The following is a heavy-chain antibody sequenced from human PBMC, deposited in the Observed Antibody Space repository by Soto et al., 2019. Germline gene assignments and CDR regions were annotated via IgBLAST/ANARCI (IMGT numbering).Heavy chain of an antibody. CDR2: ISSSSSYI. V-gene: IGHV3-21*01. CDR1: GFTFSSYS. D-gene: IGHD6-6*01. Sequence: EVQLVESGGGLVKPGGSLRLSCAASGFTFSSYSMNWVRQAPGKGLEWVSSISSSSSYIYYADSVKGRFTISRDNAKNSLYLQMNSLRAEDTAVYYCARTPQRIAARPWSRKSTPNWGQGTLVTVSS. J-gene: IGHJ4*02. CDR3: ARTPQRIAARPWSRKSTPN.